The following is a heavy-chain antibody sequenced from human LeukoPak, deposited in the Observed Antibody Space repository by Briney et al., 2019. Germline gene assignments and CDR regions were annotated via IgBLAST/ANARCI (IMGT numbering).Heavy chain of an antibody. CDR2: ISWNSGSI. CDR1: GFTFDDYA. CDR3: AKDISVVPAAPGAFDI. V-gene: IGHV3-9*01. D-gene: IGHD2-2*01. Sequence: PGGSLRLSCAASGFTFDDYAMHWVRQAPGKGLEWVSGISWNSGSIGYADSVKGRFTISRDNAKNSLYLQMNSLRAEDTALYYCAKDISVVPAAPGAFDIWGQGTMVTVSS. J-gene: IGHJ3*02.